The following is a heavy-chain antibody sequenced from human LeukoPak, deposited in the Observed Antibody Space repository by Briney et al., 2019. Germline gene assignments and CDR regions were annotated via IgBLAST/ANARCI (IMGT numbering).Heavy chain of an antibody. CDR3: ANQCGGGCSGDH. V-gene: IGHV3-30*02. Sequence: GGSLRLSCAASGFTFSSYGMHWVRQAPGKGLEWVTFIRCDGSNKYFADSVKGRFTISRDNSRNTLFLQMNSLRAEDSAVYYCANQCGGGCSGDHWGQGTLVTVSS. J-gene: IGHJ4*02. D-gene: IGHD2-21*02. CDR2: IRCDGSNK. CDR1: GFTFSSYG.